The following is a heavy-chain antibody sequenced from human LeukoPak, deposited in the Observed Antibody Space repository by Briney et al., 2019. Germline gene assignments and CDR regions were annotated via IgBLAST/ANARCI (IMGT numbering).Heavy chain of an antibody. CDR2: IGYSTGDT. D-gene: IGHD4-17*01. CDR1: GFTVSSDA. Sequence: GGSLRLSCAASGFTVSSDAMTWVRQAPGKGLELVSAIGYSTGDTNYADSVKGRFTISRDNSMHTLYLQMSSLRADDTALYSCAKDDDGQNHGVDHWGQGTLVTVSS. V-gene: IGHV3-23*01. CDR3: AKDDDGQNHGVDH. J-gene: IGHJ4*02.